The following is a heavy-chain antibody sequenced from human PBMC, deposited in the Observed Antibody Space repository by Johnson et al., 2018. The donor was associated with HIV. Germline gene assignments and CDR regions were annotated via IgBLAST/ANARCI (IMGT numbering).Heavy chain of an antibody. J-gene: IGHJ3*01. Sequence: VQLVESGGGVVQPGRSLRLSCAASGFTFRNFAMHWVRQAPGKGLEWVAFTSYDENKKYYADSVKGRFTISRDNYKNTLHLQMSSLRPEDTAVYYCARGGLEYSSALGLGYAFDVWGQGTVVTVSS. CDR2: TSYDENKK. D-gene: IGHD6-25*01. V-gene: IGHV3-30*04. CDR1: GFTFRNFA. CDR3: ARGGLEYSSALGLGYAFDV.